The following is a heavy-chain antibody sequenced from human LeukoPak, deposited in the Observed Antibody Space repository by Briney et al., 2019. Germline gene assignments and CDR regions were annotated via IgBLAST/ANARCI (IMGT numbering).Heavy chain of an antibody. D-gene: IGHD6-19*01. Sequence: SVKVSCKASGGTFSSYANSWVRQAPGQGLEWMGGIIPIFGTANYAQKFQGRVTITADESTSTAYMELSSLRSEDTAVYYCASGSSGWYELYYYYYYMDVWGKGTTVTVSS. J-gene: IGHJ6*03. CDR1: GGTFSSYA. CDR2: IIPIFGTA. CDR3: ASGSSGWYELYYYYYYMDV. V-gene: IGHV1-69*01.